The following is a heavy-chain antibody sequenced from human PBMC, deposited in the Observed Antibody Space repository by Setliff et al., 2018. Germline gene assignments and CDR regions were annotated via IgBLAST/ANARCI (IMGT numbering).Heavy chain of an antibody. D-gene: IGHD6-13*01. CDR1: GGSISSSYYY. CDR3: AREWGSSSWSSPRYYYYGMDV. V-gene: IGHV4-39*07. Sequence: PSETLSLTCTVSGGSISSSYYYWGWIRQPPGKGLEWIGSIYYSGSTYYNPSLKSRVTISVDTSKNQFSLKLSSVTAADTAVYYCAREWGSSSWSSPRYYYYGMDVWGQGTTVTVSS. J-gene: IGHJ6*02. CDR2: IYYSGST.